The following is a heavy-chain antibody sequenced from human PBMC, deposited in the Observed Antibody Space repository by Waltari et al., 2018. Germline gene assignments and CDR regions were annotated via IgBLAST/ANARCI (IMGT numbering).Heavy chain of an antibody. V-gene: IGHV3-23*03. CDR2: SYSGGST. D-gene: IGHD6-13*01. J-gene: IGHJ4*02. CDR1: GFTFSSYA. CDR3: AKDMYSSSWGYFDY. Sequence: EVQLLESGGGLVQPGGSLRLSCAASGFTFSSYAMSWVRQAPGNGLEGVSVSYSGGSTYYADAGKGRFTISRDNSKNTLYLQMNSLRAEDTAVYYCAKDMYSSSWGYFDYWGQGTLVTVSS.